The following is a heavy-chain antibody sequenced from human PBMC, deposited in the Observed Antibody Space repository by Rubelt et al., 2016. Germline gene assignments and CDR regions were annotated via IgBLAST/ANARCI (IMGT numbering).Heavy chain of an antibody. D-gene: IGHD2-21*02. CDR2: ISYDGSNK. J-gene: IGHJ4*02. Sequence: GQLVESGGGVVQPGRSLRLSCAASGFTFSSYAMHWVRQAPGKGLEWVAVISYDGSNKYYADSVKGRFTISRDNSKNTLYLQMNSLRAEDTAVYYCARDQLDCGGDCDAWATGIGYWGQGTLVTVSS. CDR1: GFTFSSYA. V-gene: IGHV3-30*04. CDR3: ARDQLDCGGDCDAWATGIGY.